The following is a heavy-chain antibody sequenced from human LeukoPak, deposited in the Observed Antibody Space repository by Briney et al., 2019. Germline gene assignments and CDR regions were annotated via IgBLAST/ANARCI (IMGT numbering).Heavy chain of an antibody. Sequence: PGGALGLSCEASEFTFNSYSMKWVRQAPGKGLEWVSSISTSGSYIHYVDSVKGRFTISRDNAKNSLYLQMNSLRAEDTAVYYCARGLYFFDYWGQGTLVTVSS. CDR1: EFTFNSYS. J-gene: IGHJ4*02. CDR2: ISTSGSYI. CDR3: ARGLYFFDY. V-gene: IGHV3-21*01.